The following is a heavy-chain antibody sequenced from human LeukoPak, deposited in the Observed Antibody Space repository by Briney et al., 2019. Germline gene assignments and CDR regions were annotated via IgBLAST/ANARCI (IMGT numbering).Heavy chain of an antibody. CDR2: IYTSGST. D-gene: IGHD2-2*01. CDR1: GGSISSYY. V-gene: IGHV4-4*07. Sequence: PSETLSLTCTVSGGSISSYYWSWIRQPAGKGLEWIGRIYTSGSTNYNPSLKSRVTMSVDTSKNQFPLKLSSVTAADTAVYYCARDRLGDSSTSCYVDYWGQGTLVTVSS. J-gene: IGHJ4*02. CDR3: ARDRLGDSSTSCYVDY.